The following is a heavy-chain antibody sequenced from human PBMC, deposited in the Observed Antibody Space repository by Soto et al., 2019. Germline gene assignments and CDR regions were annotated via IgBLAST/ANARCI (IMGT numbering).Heavy chain of an antibody. J-gene: IGHJ4*02. V-gene: IGHV3-7*03. Sequence: GGSLRLSCGAPGFTLSSYYMTWVRQAPGKGLEWVANIKQDGSEKFYADSVKGRFSISRDNAKNSLYLQMNSLRAEDTAVYYCAGGSGWLFDSWGQGTPVTVSS. CDR2: IKQDGSEK. D-gene: IGHD6-19*01. CDR3: AGGSGWLFDS. CDR1: GFTLSSYY.